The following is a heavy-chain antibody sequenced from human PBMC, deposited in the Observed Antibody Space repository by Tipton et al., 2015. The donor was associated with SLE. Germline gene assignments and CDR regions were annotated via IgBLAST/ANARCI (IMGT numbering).Heavy chain of an antibody. Sequence: TLSLTCTVSGGSISSYYWSWIRQPPGKGLEWIGYIYYSGSTNYNPSLKSRVTISVDTSRNQFSLKLTSVTAADTAVYYCVRLRREHQIVRLGWFWGQGTLVTVSA. CDR2: IYYSGST. CDR1: GGSISSYY. J-gene: IGHJ4*02. D-gene: IGHD2/OR15-2a*01. CDR3: VRLRREHQIVRLGWF. V-gene: IGHV4-59*07.